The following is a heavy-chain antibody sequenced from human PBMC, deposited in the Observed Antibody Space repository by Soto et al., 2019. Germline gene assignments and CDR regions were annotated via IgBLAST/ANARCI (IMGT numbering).Heavy chain of an antibody. CDR2: INHSGST. D-gene: IGHD3-22*01. V-gene: IGHV4-34*01. CDR3: ARGPPTGDVSGSWFGGCFDY. CDR1: GGSFSGYY. Sequence: SETLSLTCAVYGGSFSGYYWSWIRQPPGKGLEWIGEINHSGSTNYNPSLKSRVTISVDTSKNQFSLKLSSVTAADTAVYYCARGPPTGDVSGSWFGGCFDYWGQGTLVTVSS. J-gene: IGHJ4*02.